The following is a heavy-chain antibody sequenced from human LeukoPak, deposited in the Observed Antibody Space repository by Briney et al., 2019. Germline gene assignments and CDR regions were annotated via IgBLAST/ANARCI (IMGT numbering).Heavy chain of an antibody. CDR1: GFTFSSYG. J-gene: IGHJ4*02. CDR3: ARSYGSGSNPGDY. D-gene: IGHD3-10*01. CDR2: IWYDGSNK. Sequence: PGRSLRLSCAASGFTFSSYGMHWVRQAPGKGLEWVAVIWYDGSNKYYADSVKGRFTISRDNSKNTLYLQMNSQRAEDTAVYYCARSYGSGSNPGDYWGQGTLVTVSS. V-gene: IGHV3-33*01.